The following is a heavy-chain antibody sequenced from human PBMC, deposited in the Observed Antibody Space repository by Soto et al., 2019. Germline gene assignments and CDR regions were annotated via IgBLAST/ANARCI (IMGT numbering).Heavy chain of an antibody. J-gene: IGHJ4*02. Sequence: SETLSLTCTVSGGSVSSGSYYWSWIRQPPGKGLEWIGYIYYSGSTNYNPSLKSRVTISVDTSKNQFSLKLSSVTAADTAVYYCARNRGDTYYYDSSGSHVDYWGQGTLVTVSS. CDR2: IYYSGST. D-gene: IGHD3-22*01. CDR1: GGSVSSGSYY. V-gene: IGHV4-61*01. CDR3: ARNRGDTYYYDSSGSHVDY.